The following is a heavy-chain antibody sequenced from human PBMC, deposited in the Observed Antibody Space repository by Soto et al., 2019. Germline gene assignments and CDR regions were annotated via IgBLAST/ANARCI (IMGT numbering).Heavy chain of an antibody. V-gene: IGHV3-53*01. J-gene: IGHJ4*02. Sequence: GSLRLSCTAAGFTVGSNYMSRVRQAPGRGLEWVSVIYSGGSTYYADSVKGRFTISRDNSKNTLYLQMNSLRAEDTAVYYCARTRSTAMVGDYFDYWGQGTLVTVSS. D-gene: IGHD5-18*01. CDR2: IYSGGST. CDR3: ARTRSTAMVGDYFDY. CDR1: GFTVGSNY.